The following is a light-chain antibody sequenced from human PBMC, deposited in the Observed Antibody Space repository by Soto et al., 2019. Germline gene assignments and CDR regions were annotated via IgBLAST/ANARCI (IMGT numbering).Light chain of an antibody. CDR2: GAS. V-gene: IGKV3-20*01. J-gene: IGKJ4*01. CDR1: QSVISKY. Sequence: EIVLTQSPGTLSLSPGERATLSCRASQSVISKYLGWYQQKPGQPPRLLIYGASSRATGVPDRFSGSGSGTDCTLTISKLEPDDVAVYYCHQYATSPLTFGGGTKGEIK. CDR3: HQYATSPLT.